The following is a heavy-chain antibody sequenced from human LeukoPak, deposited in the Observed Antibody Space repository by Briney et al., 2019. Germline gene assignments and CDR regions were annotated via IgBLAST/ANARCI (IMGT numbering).Heavy chain of an antibody. CDR2: IYTSGST. Sequence: PSETLSLTCTVSGGSISSYYWSWIRQPAGKGLEWIGRIYTSGSTNYNPSLKSRVTMSVDTSKNQFSLKLSSVTAADTAVYYCARDHPTLGAASHAFDIWGQGTMVTVSS. CDR1: GGSISSYY. V-gene: IGHV4-4*07. J-gene: IGHJ3*02. CDR3: ARDHPTLGAASHAFDI. D-gene: IGHD6-25*01.